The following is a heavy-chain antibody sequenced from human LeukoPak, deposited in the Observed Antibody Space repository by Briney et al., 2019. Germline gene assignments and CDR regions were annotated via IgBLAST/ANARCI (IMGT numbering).Heavy chain of an antibody. CDR3: AREPLAVAAANNAFDI. D-gene: IGHD2-15*01. CDR1: GYTFTDYY. CDR2: INPNNGDT. J-gene: IGHJ3*02. V-gene: IGHV1-2*02. Sequence: ASVKVSCKASGYTFTDYYMHWVRQAPGQGLEWMGWINPNNGDTGSAQMFQGRVTLTRDTSTSTVYMDLSRLRSDDTAVYYCAREPLAVAAANNAFDIWGQGTMVTVSS.